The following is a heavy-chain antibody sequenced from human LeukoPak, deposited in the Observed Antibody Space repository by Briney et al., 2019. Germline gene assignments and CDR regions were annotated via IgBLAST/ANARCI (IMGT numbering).Heavy chain of an antibody. V-gene: IGHV4-38-2*01. CDR3: ARLQLFYSNYVDY. J-gene: IGHJ4*02. D-gene: IGHD4-11*01. CDR1: GYSISSGYY. CDR2: IYHSGST. Sequence: SETLSLTCAVSGYSISSGYYRGWIRQPPGKGLEWIGSIYHSGSTYYNPSLKSRVTISVDTSKNQFSLKLSSVTAADTAVYYCARLQLFYSNYVDYWGQGTLVTVSS.